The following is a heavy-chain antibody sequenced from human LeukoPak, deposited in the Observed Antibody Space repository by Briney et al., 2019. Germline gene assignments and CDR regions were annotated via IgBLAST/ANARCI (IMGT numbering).Heavy chain of an antibody. CDR3: ARMNSDSGAFDY. CDR1: GPSVTATDW. V-gene: IGHV4-4*02. Sequence: SGTLSLTCAVSGPSVTATDWWSWIRQSPEKGLEWIGETYHNGSPNYSPSLKSRVTVSLDNNQFSLILKSVTAADTAVYYCARMNSDSGAFDYWGQGTLVAVSS. D-gene: IGHD4/OR15-4a*01. J-gene: IGHJ4*02. CDR2: TYHNGSP.